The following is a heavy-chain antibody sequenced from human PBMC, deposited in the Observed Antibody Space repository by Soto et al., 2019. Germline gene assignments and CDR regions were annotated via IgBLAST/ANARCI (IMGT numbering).Heavy chain of an antibody. CDR2: ISYDGSNK. V-gene: IGHV3-30-3*01. Sequence: QVQLVESGGGVVQPGGSLRLSCAASGFTFSSYAMHWVRQAPGKGLEWVAVISYDGSNKYYADSVKGRFTISRDNSKNTLYLQMNSLRAEDTAVYYCARALYCSGGSCYSLGFHYGMDVWGQGTTVTVSS. D-gene: IGHD2-15*01. J-gene: IGHJ6*02. CDR1: GFTFSSYA. CDR3: ARALYCSGGSCYSLGFHYGMDV.